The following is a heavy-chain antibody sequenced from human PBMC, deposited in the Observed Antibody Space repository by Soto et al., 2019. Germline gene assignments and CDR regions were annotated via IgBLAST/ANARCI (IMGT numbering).Heavy chain of an antibody. CDR2: INAGNGNT. CDR1: GYTFTIYA. V-gene: IGHV1-3*01. Sequence: ASVKVSCKASGYTFTIYAMHWVRQAPGQRLEWMGWINAGNGNTKYSQKFQGRVTITRDTSASTAYMELSSLRSEDTAVYYCARDGGITIFGVVLPPFDPWGQGTLVTVSS. D-gene: IGHD3-3*01. J-gene: IGHJ5*02. CDR3: ARDGGITIFGVVLPPFDP.